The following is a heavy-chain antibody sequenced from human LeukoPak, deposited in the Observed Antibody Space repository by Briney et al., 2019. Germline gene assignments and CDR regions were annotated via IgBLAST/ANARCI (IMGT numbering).Heavy chain of an antibody. CDR2: IKEDGSEK. D-gene: IGHD4-17*01. Sequence: GGSLRLSCAASRFTFSDYYMTWVRQAPGRGLEWVANIKEDGSEKNYVDSVKGRFTISRDNAKNSVYLLLNSLTPEDTAVYYCARDLRAGGHWSYGVYFDLWGRGTLVTVSS. V-gene: IGHV3-7*01. CDR1: RFTFSDYY. CDR3: ARDLRAGGHWSYGVYFDL. J-gene: IGHJ2*01.